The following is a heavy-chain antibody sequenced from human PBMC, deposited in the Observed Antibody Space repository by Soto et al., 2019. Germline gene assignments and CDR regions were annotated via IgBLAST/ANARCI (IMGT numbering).Heavy chain of an antibody. CDR1: GGSISSYY. J-gene: IGHJ5*02. CDR2: IYYSGST. CDR3: ARVMTAKLVVPAANWFDP. Sequence: SETLSLTCAVSGGSISSYYWSWIRQPPGKGLEWIGYIYYSGSTNYNPSLKSRVTISVDTSKNQFSLKLSSVTAADTAVYYCARVMTAKLVVPAANWFDPWGQGTLVTVSS. D-gene: IGHD2-2*01. V-gene: IGHV4-59*01.